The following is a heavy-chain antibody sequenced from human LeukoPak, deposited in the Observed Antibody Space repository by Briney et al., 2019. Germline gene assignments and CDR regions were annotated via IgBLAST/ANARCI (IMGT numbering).Heavy chain of an antibody. CDR1: GFTFNTYS. CDR2: ISTSSIYI. Sequence: PGGSLRLSCEASGFTFNTYSMNWVRQAPGKGLEWVSSISTSSIYIYYADSLKGRFTISRDNAKNSLYLQMNSLRAEDTAVYYCARGYSSGWPFDYWGQGTLVTVSS. D-gene: IGHD6-19*01. V-gene: IGHV3-21*01. J-gene: IGHJ4*02. CDR3: ARGYSSGWPFDY.